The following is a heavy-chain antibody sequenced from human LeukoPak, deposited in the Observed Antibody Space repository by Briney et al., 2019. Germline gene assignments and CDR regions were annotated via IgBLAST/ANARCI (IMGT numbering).Heavy chain of an antibody. D-gene: IGHD1-26*01. CDR3: AKSQWELHPFDY. CDR2: ISGSGGST. J-gene: IGHJ4*02. Sequence: GGPLTLPCGVSGFTYSSYAMSWVRQAPGKGLEWVSAISGSGGSTYYADSVKGRFTISRDNSKNTLYLQMNSLRAEDTAVYYCAKSQWELHPFDYWGQGTLVTVSS. V-gene: IGHV3-23*01. CDR1: GFTYSSYA.